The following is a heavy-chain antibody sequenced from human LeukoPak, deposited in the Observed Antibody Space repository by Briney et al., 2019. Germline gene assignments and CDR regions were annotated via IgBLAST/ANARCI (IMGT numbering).Heavy chain of an antibody. CDR2: IYPGDSDT. Sequence: GESLKISCKGSRYSFTSYWIVWVRQMPGKGLEWMGIIYPGDSDTRYSPSFQGQVTISADKSISTAYLQWSSLKASDTAMYYCARGLDITMVRGVIIMDWFDPWGQGTLVTVSS. V-gene: IGHV5-51*01. CDR3: ARGLDITMVRGVIIMDWFDP. CDR1: RYSFTSYW. D-gene: IGHD3-10*01. J-gene: IGHJ5*02.